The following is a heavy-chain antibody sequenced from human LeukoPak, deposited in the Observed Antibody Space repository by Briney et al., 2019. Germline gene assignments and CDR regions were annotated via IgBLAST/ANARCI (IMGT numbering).Heavy chain of an antibody. CDR3: ARLIAVAGTAAGPRGWFDP. CDR2: ITSGSSYI. D-gene: IGHD6-19*01. Sequence: GGSLRLSCTASGFTFSSYNMSWVRQAPGKGLEWVSSITSGSSYIYYADSVKGRFTISRDNAKNSLYLQMNSLRAEDTAVYYCARLIAVAGTAAGPRGWFDPWGQGTLVTVSS. V-gene: IGHV3-21*01. J-gene: IGHJ5*02. CDR1: GFTFSSYN.